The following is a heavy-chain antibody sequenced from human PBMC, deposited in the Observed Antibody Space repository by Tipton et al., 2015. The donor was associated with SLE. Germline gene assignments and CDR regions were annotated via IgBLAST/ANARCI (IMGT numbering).Heavy chain of an antibody. D-gene: IGHD2-15*01. Sequence: QLVQSGGGVVQPGRSLRLSCAASGFTFSSYGMHWVRQAPGKGLEWVAVIWYDGSNKYYADSVKGRFTISRDNSKNTLYLQMNSLRAEDTAVYYCARGYCSGGSCYGMDVWGQGTTVTVPS. V-gene: IGHV3-33*01. CDR2: IWYDGSNK. CDR3: ARGYCSGGSCYGMDV. CDR1: GFTFSSYG. J-gene: IGHJ6*02.